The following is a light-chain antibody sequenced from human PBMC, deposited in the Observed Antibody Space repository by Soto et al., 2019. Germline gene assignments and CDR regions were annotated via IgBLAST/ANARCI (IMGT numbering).Light chain of an antibody. Sequence: QSALTQPASVSGSPGQSITISCTGTSSDVGGYNYVSWYQQHPGKAPKLIIYEVSNRPSGVSNRFSGSKSGSTASLTISGLQAADEADYYCTSSSSSSNLGVFGGGTKVTVL. CDR2: EVS. CDR3: TSSSSSSNLGV. V-gene: IGLV2-14*01. J-gene: IGLJ2*01. CDR1: SSDVGGYNY.